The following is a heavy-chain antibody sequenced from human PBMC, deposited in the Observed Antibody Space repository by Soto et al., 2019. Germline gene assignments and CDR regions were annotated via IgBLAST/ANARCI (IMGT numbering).Heavy chain of an antibody. CDR1: GGSISSGGYY. CDR2: IYYSGRT. D-gene: IGHD3-22*01. J-gene: IGHJ4*02. CDR3: ARLFYDTRLNHLYLDS. Sequence: QVQLQESGPGLVKPSQTLSLTCTVSGGSISSGGYYWSWVLQHPGRGLEWIGYIYYSGRTYYNPSLKSRVTISLDASKNHFSLRLSSVTAADTAVYYCARLFYDTRLNHLYLDSWGQGLLVTLSS. V-gene: IGHV4-31*03.